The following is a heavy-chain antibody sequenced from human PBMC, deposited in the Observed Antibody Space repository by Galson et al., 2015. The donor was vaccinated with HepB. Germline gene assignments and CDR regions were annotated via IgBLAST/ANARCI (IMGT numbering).Heavy chain of an antibody. CDR1: GFTLSNYY. J-gene: IGHJ3*02. CDR3: ARDLSGSDDAFDI. D-gene: IGHD5-12*01. CDR2: IGTSAFTI. V-gene: IGHV3-11*01. Sequence: SLRLSCAASGFTLSNYYTTWIRQAPGGGLEWVSYIGTSAFTIYYADSVRGRFTISRDNAENTLYLQMNSLRAEDTALYYCARDLSGSDDAFDIWGQGTMVTVSS.